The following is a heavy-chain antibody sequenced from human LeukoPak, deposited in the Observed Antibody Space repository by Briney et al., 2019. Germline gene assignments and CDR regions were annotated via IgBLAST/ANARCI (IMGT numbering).Heavy chain of an antibody. CDR2: IYPRDGST. CDR1: GYTFTSNY. CDR3: ARDQEGFDY. V-gene: IGHV1-46*01. Sequence: ASVKVSCKASGYTFTSNYIRWVRQAPGQGLEWMGMIYPRDGSTSYAQKFQARATVTRDTSTSTVHMELSGLRSQHTAVYYRARDQEGFDYWGQGTLVTVSS. J-gene: IGHJ4*02.